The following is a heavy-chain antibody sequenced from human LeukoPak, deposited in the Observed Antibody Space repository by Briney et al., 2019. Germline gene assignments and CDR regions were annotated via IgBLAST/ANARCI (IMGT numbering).Heavy chain of an antibody. V-gene: IGHV3-53*01. J-gene: IGHJ3*02. Sequence: GGSLRLSCAASGFTFSSNYMSWVRQAPGKGLEWVSVIYSGGSTYYADSVKGRFTISRDNSKNTLYLQMNSLRAEDTAVYYCARGLYYYDSSGYAFDIWGQGTMVTVSS. CDR3: ARGLYYYDSSGYAFDI. CDR2: IYSGGST. CDR1: GFTFSSNY. D-gene: IGHD3-22*01.